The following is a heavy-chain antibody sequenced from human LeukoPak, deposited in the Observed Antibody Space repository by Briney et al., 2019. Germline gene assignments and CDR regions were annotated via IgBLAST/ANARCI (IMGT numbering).Heavy chain of an antibody. D-gene: IGHD3-9*01. CDR2: IIPIFGTA. J-gene: IGHJ4*02. V-gene: IGHV1-69*05. CDR1: GGTFSSYA. CDR3: ARDSGFVTGYYIPDY. Sequence: ASVKVSCKASGGTFSSYAISWVRQAPGQGLEWMGRIIPIFGTANYAQKFQGRVTITTDESTSTAYMELSSLRSEDMAVYYCARDSGFVTGYYIPDYWGQGTLVTVSS.